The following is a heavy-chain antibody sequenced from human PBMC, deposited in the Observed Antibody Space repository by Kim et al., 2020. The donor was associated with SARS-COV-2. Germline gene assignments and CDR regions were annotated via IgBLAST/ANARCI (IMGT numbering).Heavy chain of an antibody. V-gene: IGHV5-10-1*01. D-gene: IGHD3-10*01. CDR2: IDPSDSYT. Sequence: GESLKISCKGSGYSFTSYWISWVRQMPGKGLEWMGRIDPSDSYTNYSPSFQGHVTISADKSISTAYLQWSSLKASDTAMYYCARPGEYGSGSYYPTDYGMGVWGQGTKVTVSS. J-gene: IGHJ6*02. CDR3: ARPGEYGSGSYYPTDYGMGV. CDR1: GYSFTSYW.